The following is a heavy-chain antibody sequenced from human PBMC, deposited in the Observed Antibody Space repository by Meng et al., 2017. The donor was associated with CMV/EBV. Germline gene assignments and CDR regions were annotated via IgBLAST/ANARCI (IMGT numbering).Heavy chain of an antibody. V-gene: IGHV3-30*04. Sequence: GESLKISCAASGFTFSSYAMHWVRQAPGKGLEWVAVISYDGSNKYYADSVKGRFTISRDNSKNTLYLQMNSLRAEDTAVYYCARADYSSSPVDYWGQGTLVTVSS. CDR3: ARADYSSSPVDY. CDR2: ISYDGSNK. J-gene: IGHJ4*02. D-gene: IGHD6-6*01. CDR1: GFTFSSYA.